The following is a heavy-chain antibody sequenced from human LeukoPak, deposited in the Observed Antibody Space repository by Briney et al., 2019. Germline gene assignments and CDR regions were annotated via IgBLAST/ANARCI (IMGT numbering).Heavy chain of an antibody. V-gene: IGHV3-48*01. CDR2: ISSSSSTI. Sequence: GGSLRLSCAASGFTFSSYSMNWVRQAPGKGLEWVSYISSSSSTIYYADSVKGRFTISRDNSKNTLYLQMNSLRAEDTAVYYCARAINTALDYWGQGTLVTVSS. D-gene: IGHD5-18*01. CDR1: GFTFSSYS. CDR3: ARAINTALDY. J-gene: IGHJ4*02.